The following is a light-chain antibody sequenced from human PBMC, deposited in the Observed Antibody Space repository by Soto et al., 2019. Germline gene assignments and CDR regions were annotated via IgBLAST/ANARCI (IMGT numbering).Light chain of an antibody. V-gene: IGLV2-14*01. CDR3: SSYTSSSTLV. CDR1: RRNVGGYNY. J-gene: IGLJ1*01. Sequence: QSALTQPASVSGSPGRSITISCPGPRRNVGGYNYVSWYQQHPGKAPKLMIYEVSNRPSGVSNRFSGSKSGNTASLTISGLQAEDEADYYCSSYTSSSTLVFGTGTKLTVL. CDR2: EVS.